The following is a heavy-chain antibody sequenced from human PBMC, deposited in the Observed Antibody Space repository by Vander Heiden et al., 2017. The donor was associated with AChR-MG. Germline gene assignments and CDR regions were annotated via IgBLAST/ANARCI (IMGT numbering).Heavy chain of an antibody. Sequence: QVQLVESGGGVVQPWRSLRVSCVASGFTFSSYAMHWVRQAPGKGLEWVAVISSDGSDKYYTDSLKGRFTISRDNSKNTLYLQIKSLRVEDTAVYYCAKDPLSSGWSDMDVWGQGTTVTVSS. CDR3: AKDPLSSGWSDMDV. CDR1: GFTFSSYA. CDR2: ISSDGSDK. D-gene: IGHD3-22*01. V-gene: IGHV3-30-3*01. J-gene: IGHJ6*02.